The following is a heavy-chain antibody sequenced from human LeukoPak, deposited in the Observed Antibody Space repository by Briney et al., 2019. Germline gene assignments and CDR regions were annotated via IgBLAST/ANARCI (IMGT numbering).Heavy chain of an antibody. V-gene: IGHV3-33*01. CDR3: TTEDIVVVPAAGAH. CDR1: GFTFSSYG. CDR2: IWYDGSNK. D-gene: IGHD2-2*01. J-gene: IGHJ4*02. Sequence: GRSLRLSCAASGFTFSSYGMHWVRQAPGKGLEWVAVIWYDGSNKYYADSVKGRFTISRDNSKNTLYLQMNSLRAEDTAVYYCTTEDIVVVPAAGAHWGQGTLVTVSS.